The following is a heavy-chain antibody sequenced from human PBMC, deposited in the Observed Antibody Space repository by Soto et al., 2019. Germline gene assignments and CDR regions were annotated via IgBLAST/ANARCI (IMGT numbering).Heavy chain of an antibody. V-gene: IGHV1-46*03. D-gene: IGHD5-12*01. CDR2: INPAGGTK. J-gene: IGHJ4*02. CDR3: AVKVLTYDDK. Sequence: QVQLVQSGAEVKKPGAAVRISCRASGYIFTATYIHWVRQATGQGPECMGIINPAGGTKYYAQTFPVRLTITRHTSTDAVFMDRNDLTSEDTVVFFCAVKVLTYDDKWGQGTLLTVSS. CDR1: GYIFTATY.